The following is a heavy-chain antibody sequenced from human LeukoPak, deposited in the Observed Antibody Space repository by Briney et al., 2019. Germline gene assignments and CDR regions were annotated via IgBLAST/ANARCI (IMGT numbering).Heavy chain of an antibody. CDR3: ARADRLHGGPYLIGP. D-gene: IGHD2-21*01. V-gene: IGHV1-2*02. J-gene: IGHJ5*02. CDR1: GYSFTDYY. Sequence: EASVKVSCKTSGYSFTDYYMHWVRQAPGQGLEWMGWINSNSGGTSSAQKFQGRVTMTRDTSITTVYMEMSWLTSDDTAIYYCARADRLHGGPYLIGPWGQGTLVTVSS. CDR2: INSNSGGT.